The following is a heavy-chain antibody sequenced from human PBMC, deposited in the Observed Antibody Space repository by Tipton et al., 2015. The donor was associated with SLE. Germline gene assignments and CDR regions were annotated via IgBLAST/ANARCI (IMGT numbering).Heavy chain of an antibody. V-gene: IGHV3-7*01. CDR1: GFTSSGYS. CDR3: ARHSQYAFDV. J-gene: IGHJ3*01. D-gene: IGHD5-18*01. Sequence: GSLRLSCAGSGFTSSGYSMNWVRQAPGKGLEWVANIKQDGIAKDYVDSVKGRFTISRDNVDNLVYLQMNSLRPEDTAVYYCARHSQYAFDVWGQGTVVTVYS. CDR2: IKQDGIAK.